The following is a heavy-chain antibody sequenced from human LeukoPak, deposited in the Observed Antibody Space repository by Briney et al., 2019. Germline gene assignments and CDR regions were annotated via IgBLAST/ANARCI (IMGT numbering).Heavy chain of an antibody. D-gene: IGHD1-26*01. CDR1: GFTFSSNY. J-gene: IGHJ3*02. V-gene: IGHV3-23*01. CDR3: AKDLIHGTKTDPFDI. CDR2: ISGSGGST. Sequence: PGRSLRLSCAASGFTFSSNYMSWVRQAPGKGLEWVSAISGSGGSTYYADSVKGRFTISRDNSKNTLYLQMNSLRAEDTAVYYCAKDLIHGTKTDPFDIWGQGTMVSVSS.